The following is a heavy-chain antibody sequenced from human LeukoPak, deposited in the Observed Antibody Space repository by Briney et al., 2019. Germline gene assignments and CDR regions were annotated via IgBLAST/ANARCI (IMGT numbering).Heavy chain of an antibody. J-gene: IGHJ4*02. D-gene: IGHD2-2*01. CDR2: ISSSSSYT. Sequence: GGSLRLSRAASGFTFSDYYMSWIRQAPGKGLEGASYISSSSSYTNYADSVKGRFTISRDNAKNSLYLQMNSLRAEDTAVYYCARVRAIVVVPAALYYFDYWGQGTLVTVSS. CDR1: GFTFSDYY. CDR3: ARVRAIVVVPAALYYFDY. V-gene: IGHV3-11*06.